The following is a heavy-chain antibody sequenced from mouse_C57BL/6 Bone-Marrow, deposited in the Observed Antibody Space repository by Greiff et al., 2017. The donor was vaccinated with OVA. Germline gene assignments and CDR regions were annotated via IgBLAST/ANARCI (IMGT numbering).Heavy chain of an antibody. CDR3: ARLSGDSSGYLFAY. J-gene: IGHJ3*01. CDR2: IDPEDGET. Sequence: EVKLVESGAELVKPGASVKLSCTASGFNIKDYYMHWVKQRTEQGLAWIGRIDPEDGETKYAPKFQGKATITADKSSNTAYLQLSSLTSEDTAVYYCARLSGDSSGYLFAYWGQGTLVTVSA. D-gene: IGHD3-2*02. CDR1: GFNIKDYY. V-gene: IGHV14-2*01.